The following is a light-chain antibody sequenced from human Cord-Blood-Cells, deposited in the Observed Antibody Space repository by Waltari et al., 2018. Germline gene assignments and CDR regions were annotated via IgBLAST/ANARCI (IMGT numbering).Light chain of an antibody. V-gene: IGLV2-14*01. CDR3: QSYDSSLSGWV. CDR1: RSYVGGYNY. CDR2: DVS. J-gene: IGLJ3*02. Sequence: QSALTQPAPVSGAPGQSSTISRTGTRSYVGGYNYIFLYQQHPDKPPKLMIYDVSKRPSGVSNRFSGSKSGNTASLTISGLQAEDEADYYCQSYDSSLSGWVFGGGTKLTVL.